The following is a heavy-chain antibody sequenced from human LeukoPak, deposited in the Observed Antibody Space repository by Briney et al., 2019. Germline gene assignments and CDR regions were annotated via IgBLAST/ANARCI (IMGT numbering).Heavy chain of an antibody. CDR1: GFTFSSYA. V-gene: IGHV3-30*04. CDR2: ISYDGSNK. CDR3: ARWYSSFYFDY. D-gene: IGHD6-13*01. J-gene: IGHJ4*02. Sequence: HPGRSLRLSCAASGFTFSSYAMHWVGQAPGKGLEWVAVISYDGSNKYYADSVKGRFTISRDNSKNTLYLQMNSLRAEDTAVYYCARWYSSFYFDYWGQGTLVTVSS.